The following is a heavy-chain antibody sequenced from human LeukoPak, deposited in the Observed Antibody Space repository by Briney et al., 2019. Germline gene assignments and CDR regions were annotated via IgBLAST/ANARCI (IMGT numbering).Heavy chain of an antibody. CDR3: SRGLRGRSGYYFDS. CDR1: GGSISSGDYY. V-gene: IGHV4-30-4*01. Sequence: SQTLSLTCTVSGGSISSGDYYWNWIRQPPGKGLEWIGYICYSGSTYYNPSLKSRVTISLDTSKTQFSLRLSSVTAADTAVYYCSRGLRGRSGYYFDSWGQGTLVTVSS. CDR2: ICYSGST. J-gene: IGHJ4*02.